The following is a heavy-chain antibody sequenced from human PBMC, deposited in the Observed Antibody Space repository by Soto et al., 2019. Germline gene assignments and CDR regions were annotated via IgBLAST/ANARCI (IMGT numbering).Heavy chain of an antibody. J-gene: IGHJ4*02. CDR3: AEVLRYFDWLSPAGY. V-gene: IGHV1-18*01. CDR1: GYTFTIYG. Sequence: GASVKVSCKASGYTFTIYGISWVRQAPGQGLEWMGWISAYNGNTNYAQKLQGRVTMTTDTSTSTAYMELRSLRSDDTAVYYCAEVLRYFDWLSPAGYWGQGTLVTVSS. D-gene: IGHD3-9*01. CDR2: ISAYNGNT.